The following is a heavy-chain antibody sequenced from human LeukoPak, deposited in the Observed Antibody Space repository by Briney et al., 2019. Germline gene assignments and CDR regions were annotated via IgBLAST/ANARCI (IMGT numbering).Heavy chain of an antibody. CDR1: GYTLTGYY. V-gene: IGHV1-2*02. CDR2: INPNSGGT. Sequence: GASVKVSCKASGYTLTGYYMHWVRQAPGQGLEWMGWINPNSGGTNYAQKFQGRVTMTRDTSISTAYMELSRLRSDDTAVYYCARNYDSSGYYWNWFDPWGQGTLVTVSS. J-gene: IGHJ5*02. D-gene: IGHD3-22*01. CDR3: ARNYDSSGYYWNWFDP.